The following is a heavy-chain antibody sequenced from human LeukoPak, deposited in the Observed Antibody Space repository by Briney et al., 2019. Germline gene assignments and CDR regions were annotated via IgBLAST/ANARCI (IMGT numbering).Heavy chain of an antibody. CDR3: AKFSSSGSTDY. CDR1: GFTFSTYA. J-gene: IGHJ4*02. Sequence: GGSLRLSCAASGFTFSTYAMSWVRQAPGKGLEWVSVISGSGGSTYHADSVKGRFTISRDNSKNTLYLQVNSLRAEDTAVYYCAKFSSSGSTDYWGQGTLVTVSS. V-gene: IGHV3-23*01. D-gene: IGHD3-22*01. CDR2: ISGSGGST.